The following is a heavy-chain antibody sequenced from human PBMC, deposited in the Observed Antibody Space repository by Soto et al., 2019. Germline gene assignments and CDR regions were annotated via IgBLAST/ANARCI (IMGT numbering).Heavy chain of an antibody. CDR1: GGSISSGGYY. D-gene: IGHD3-22*01. Sequence: LSLTCTVSGGSISSGGYYWSWIRQHPGKGLEWIGYIYYSGSTYYNPSLKSRVTISVDTSKNQFSLKLSSVTAADTAVYYCARQLDSSGPYYFDYWGQGTLVTVSS. J-gene: IGHJ4*02. CDR3: ARQLDSSGPYYFDY. CDR2: IYYSGST. V-gene: IGHV4-31*03.